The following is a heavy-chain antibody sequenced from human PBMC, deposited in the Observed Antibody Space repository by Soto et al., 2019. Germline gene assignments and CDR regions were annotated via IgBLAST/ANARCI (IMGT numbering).Heavy chain of an antibody. CDR2: IIPIFGTA. Sequence: QVQLVQSGAEVKESGASVKVSCKASGYTFTGHYIHWVRQAPGQGLEWMGGIIPIFGTANYAQKFQGRVTITADKSTSTAYMELSSLRSEDTAVYYCARDRVGATITYFDYWGQGTLVTVSS. V-gene: IGHV1-69*06. CDR3: ARDRVGATITYFDY. CDR1: GYTFTGHY. D-gene: IGHD1-26*01. J-gene: IGHJ4*02.